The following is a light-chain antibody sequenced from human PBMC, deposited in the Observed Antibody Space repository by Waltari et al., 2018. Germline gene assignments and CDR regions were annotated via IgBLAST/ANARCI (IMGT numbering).Light chain of an antibody. Sequence: EIVMTQSPATLSVSQGERATLSCSASQSVSSNLAWYQQKPGQAPRLLIDGASTRATGIPARFSGSGSGTEFTLTISSMQSEDFAVYYCQQYNNWPPWTFGQGTKLEIK. CDR2: GAS. J-gene: IGKJ2*02. CDR3: QQYNNWPPWT. V-gene: IGKV3-15*01. CDR1: QSVSSN.